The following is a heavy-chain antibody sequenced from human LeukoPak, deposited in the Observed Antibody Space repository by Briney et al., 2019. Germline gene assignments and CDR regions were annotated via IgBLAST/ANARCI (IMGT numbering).Heavy chain of an antibody. Sequence: ASVKVSCKASGYTFTSYDINWVRQATGQGLEWMGWMNPNSGNTGYAQKFQGRVTITRNTSISTAYMELSSLRSEDTAVYYCARVGYSSSWYPNYYCYYYMDVWGKGTTVTVSS. V-gene: IGHV1-8*03. CDR1: GYTFTSYD. J-gene: IGHJ6*03. CDR3: ARVGYSSSWYPNYYCYYYMDV. D-gene: IGHD6-13*01. CDR2: MNPNSGNT.